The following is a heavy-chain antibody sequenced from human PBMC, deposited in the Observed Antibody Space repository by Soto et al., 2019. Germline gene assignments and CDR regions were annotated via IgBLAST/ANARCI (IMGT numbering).Heavy chain of an antibody. CDR2: IYPGDSDT. D-gene: IGHD4-17*01. Sequence: SLKISCKGSGYSFTSYWICWVRQMPGKGLEWMGIIYPGDSDTRYSPSFQGQVTISADKSISTAYLQWSSLKASDTAMYYCARHASYRNDGDYSYYYYGMDGWGKGNKVTVYS. CDR1: GYSFTSYW. J-gene: IGHJ6*04. CDR3: ARHASYRNDGDYSYYYYGMDG. V-gene: IGHV5-51*01.